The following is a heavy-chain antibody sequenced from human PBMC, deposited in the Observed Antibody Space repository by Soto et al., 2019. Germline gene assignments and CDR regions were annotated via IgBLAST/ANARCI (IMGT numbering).Heavy chain of an antibody. D-gene: IGHD3-16*02. CDR3: ARDWRDYVWGSYRFNWFDP. CDR1: GGTFSSYA. Sequence: QVQLVQSGAEVKKPGSSVKVSCKASGGTFSSYAISWVRQAPGQGLEWMGGIIPIFGTANYAQKFQGRVTITADESTSTAYMELSSLRSEDTAVYYCARDWRDYVWGSYRFNWFDPWGQGTLVTVSS. J-gene: IGHJ5*02. V-gene: IGHV1-69*01. CDR2: IIPIFGTA.